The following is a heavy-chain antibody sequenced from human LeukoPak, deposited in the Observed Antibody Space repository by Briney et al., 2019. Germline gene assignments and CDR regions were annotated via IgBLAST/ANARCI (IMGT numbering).Heavy chain of an antibody. V-gene: IGHV4-34*01. CDR2: INHSGST. CDR1: GGSFSGYY. CDR3: ARGSRGGSSSAWSDP. J-gene: IGHJ5*02. Sequence: SETLSLTCAVYGGSFSGYYWSWIRQPPGKGLEWIGEINHSGSTNYNPSLKSRVTISVDTSKNQFSLKLSSVTAADTAVHYCARGSRGGSSSAWSDPWGQGTLVTVSS. D-gene: IGHD6-13*01.